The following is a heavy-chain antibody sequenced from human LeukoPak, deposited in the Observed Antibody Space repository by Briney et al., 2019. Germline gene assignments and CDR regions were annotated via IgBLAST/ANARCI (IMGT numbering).Heavy chain of an antibody. D-gene: IGHD2-2*01. CDR2: ISAYNGNT. CDR1: GYTFTSYG. V-gene: IGHV1-18*01. J-gene: IGHJ4*02. CDR3: ARRRWYQPARY. Sequence: ASVKVSCEASGYTFTSYGISWVRQASGQGLEWMGWISAYNGNTNYAQKLQGRVTMTTDTSTSTAYMELRSLRSDDTAVYYCARRRWYQPARYWGQGTLVTVSS.